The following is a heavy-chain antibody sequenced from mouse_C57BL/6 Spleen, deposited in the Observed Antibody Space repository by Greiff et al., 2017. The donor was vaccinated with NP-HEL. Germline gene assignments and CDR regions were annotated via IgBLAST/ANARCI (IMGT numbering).Heavy chain of an antibody. CDR3: GRDKGGQHRLRWFAY. D-gene: IGHD3-2*02. CDR2: ISDGGGYT. J-gene: IGHJ3*01. V-gene: IGHV5-4*01. Sequence: DVMLVESGGGLVKPGGSLKLSCAASGFNFSSYAMSWVRQTPEKRLEWVATISDGGGYTYYPDNVKGRFTISRDNAKNTLYLQMSHLKSEDTAMYYGGRDKGGQHRLRWFAYWGQGTLVTVSA. CDR1: GFNFSSYA.